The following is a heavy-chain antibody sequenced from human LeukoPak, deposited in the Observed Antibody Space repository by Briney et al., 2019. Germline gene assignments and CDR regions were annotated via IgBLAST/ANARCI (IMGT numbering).Heavy chain of an antibody. CDR3: AKGYGDKGLGYYYGMDV. J-gene: IGHJ6*02. CDR2: ISWNSGSI. CDR1: GFTFDDYA. D-gene: IGHD4-17*01. V-gene: IGHV3-9*01. Sequence: PGGSLRLSCAASGFTFDDYAMHWVRQAPGKGLEWVSGISWNSGSIGYADSVRGRFTISRDNAKNSLYLQMNSLRAEDTALYYCAKGYGDKGLGYYYGMDVWGQGTTVTVSS.